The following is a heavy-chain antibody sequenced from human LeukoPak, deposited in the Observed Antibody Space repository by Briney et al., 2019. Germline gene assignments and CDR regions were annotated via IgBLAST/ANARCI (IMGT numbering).Heavy chain of an antibody. J-gene: IGHJ4*02. CDR3: AKPHASGIYLPYDN. V-gene: IGHV3-23*01. Sequence: PGGSLRLSCAATGFLFGDCTMSWLRQAPGEGLEWVSAITPNGGFATYAESVKGRFTISRDNSKNTLYLQMNSLRAEDTAVYYCAKPHASGIYLPYDNWGQGTPVTVSS. CDR1: GFLFGDCT. D-gene: IGHD3-10*01. CDR2: ITPNGGFA.